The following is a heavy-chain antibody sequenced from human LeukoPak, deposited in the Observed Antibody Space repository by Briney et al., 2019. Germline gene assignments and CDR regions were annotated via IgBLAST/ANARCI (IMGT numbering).Heavy chain of an antibody. J-gene: IGHJ4*02. D-gene: IGHD6-13*01. Sequence: GGSLRLSCAASGFIFSGYDMNWVRQPPGKGLEWVSFISRSGRTIYYADSVKGRFTISRDDAKNSLYLQMNSLRAEDTAVYYCARALPSSYYYFDYWGQGTLVTVSS. CDR3: ARALPSSYYYFDY. V-gene: IGHV3-48*03. CDR1: GFIFSGYD. CDR2: ISRSGRTI.